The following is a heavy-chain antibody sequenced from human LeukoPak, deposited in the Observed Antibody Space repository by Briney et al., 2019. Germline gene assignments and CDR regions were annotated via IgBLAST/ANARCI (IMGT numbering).Heavy chain of an antibody. D-gene: IGHD3-10*01. CDR1: GFTVSSNY. Sequence: GWSLRLSCAASGFTVSSNYMSWVRQAPEKGLEWVSVIYSGGSTYYADSVKGRFTISRDNSKNTLYLQMNSLRAEDTAVYYCAREGPSYGSGSYHLGGFDYWGQGTLVTVSS. J-gene: IGHJ4*02. CDR3: AREGPSYGSGSYHLGGFDY. V-gene: IGHV3-66*01. CDR2: IYSGGST.